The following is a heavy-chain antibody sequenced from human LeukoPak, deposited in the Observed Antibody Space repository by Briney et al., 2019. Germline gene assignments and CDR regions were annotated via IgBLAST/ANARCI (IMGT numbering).Heavy chain of an antibody. J-gene: IGHJ4*02. CDR3: ARANLIQFKDNYFDY. CDR1: GYNFTSYW. CDR2: IYPGDSDT. V-gene: IGHV5-51*01. Sequence: GESLKISCKGSGYNFTSYWIGWVRQMPGKSLEWMGIIYPGDSDTRYSPSFQGQVTISADKSISTAYLQWSSLKASDTAMYYCARANLIQFKDNYFDYWGQGTLVTVSS. D-gene: IGHD3-16*01.